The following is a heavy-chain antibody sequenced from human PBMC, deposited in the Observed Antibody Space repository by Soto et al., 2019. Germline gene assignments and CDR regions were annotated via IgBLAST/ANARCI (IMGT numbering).Heavy chain of an antibody. J-gene: IGHJ4*02. CDR3: AKNSRDIVVVPAVMRDYSSGWPLDY. Sequence: SVKVSCKASGFTFTSSAVQWVRQARGQRLEWIGWIVVGSGNTNYAQKFQERVTITRDMSTSTAYMELSSLRAEDTAVYYCAKNSRDIVVVPAVMRDYSSGWPLDYWGQGTLVTVSS. D-gene: IGHD2-2*01. V-gene: IGHV1-58*01. CDR2: IVVGSGNT. CDR1: GFTFTSSA.